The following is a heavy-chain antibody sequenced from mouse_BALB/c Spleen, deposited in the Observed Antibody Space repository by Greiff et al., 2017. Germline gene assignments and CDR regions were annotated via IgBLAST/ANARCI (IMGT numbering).Heavy chain of an antibody. CDR2: ISSGGSYT. V-gene: IGHV5-9-4*01. Sequence: EVKLVESGGGLVKPGGSLKLSCAASGFTFSSYAMSWVRQSPAKRLEWVAEISSGGSYTYYPDTVTGRFTISRDNAKNTLYLEMSSLRSEDTAMYYCARSSTMITFAYWGQGTLVTVSA. D-gene: IGHD2-4*01. CDR3: ARSSTMITFAY. J-gene: IGHJ3*01. CDR1: GFTFSSYA.